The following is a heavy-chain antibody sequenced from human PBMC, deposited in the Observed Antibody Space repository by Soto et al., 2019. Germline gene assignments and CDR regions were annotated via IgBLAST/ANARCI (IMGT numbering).Heavy chain of an antibody. CDR1: GGSISSGGYY. J-gene: IGHJ4*02. D-gene: IGHD2-15*01. CDR2: IYYSGST. Sequence: QVQLQESGPGLVKPSQTLSLTCTVSGGSISSGGYYWSWIRQHPGKGLEGIGYIYYSGSTYYNPSLKSRVTISVDTSKNQFSLKLSSVTAADTAVYYCARTLSCSGGSCHVYFDYWGQGTLVTVSS. CDR3: ARTLSCSGGSCHVYFDY. V-gene: IGHV4-31*03.